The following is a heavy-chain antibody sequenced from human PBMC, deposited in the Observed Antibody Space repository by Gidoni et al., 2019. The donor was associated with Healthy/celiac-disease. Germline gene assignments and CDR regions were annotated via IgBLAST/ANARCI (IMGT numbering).Heavy chain of an antibody. D-gene: IGHD3-22*01. CDR2: IIPILGTA. CDR1: GGPFSSSA. Sequence: QVQLVQSGAEVKKPGSSVKVSCTASGGPFSSSAISWVRQAPGQGLEWMGGIIPILGTANYEQKSKGRDKITADKSTSTAYMERSSLRSEDTAVYYCAGDSRDYDSSGYNMYYYYYGMDVWGQGTTVTVSS. J-gene: IGHJ6*02. V-gene: IGHV1-69*06. CDR3: AGDSRDYDSSGYNMYYYYYGMDV.